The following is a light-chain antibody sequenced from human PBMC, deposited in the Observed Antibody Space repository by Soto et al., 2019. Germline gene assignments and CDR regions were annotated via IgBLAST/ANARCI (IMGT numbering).Light chain of an antibody. J-gene: IGKJ1*01. V-gene: IGKV3-11*01. Sequence: EIVLTQSPATLSLSPGERATLSCRASQSVSIYLAWYQQKPGQAPRLLIYDASNRATGIPARFSRSGSGTDFTLTISSLEPEDFAVYYCQQRSTWPWTVGQGTKVEIK. CDR1: QSVSIY. CDR2: DAS. CDR3: QQRSTWPWT.